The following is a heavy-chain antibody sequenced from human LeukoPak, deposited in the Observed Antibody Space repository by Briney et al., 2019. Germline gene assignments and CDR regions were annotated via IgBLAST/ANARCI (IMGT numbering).Heavy chain of an antibody. Sequence: GASVKVSCKASGGTFSSYAISWVRQAPGQGLEWMGGIIPIFGTANYAQKFQGRVTITADESTSTAYMELRSLRSDDTAVYYCARPYSGYDNDAFDIWGQGTMVTVSS. CDR3: ARPYSGYDNDAFDI. D-gene: IGHD5-12*01. J-gene: IGHJ3*02. V-gene: IGHV1-69*13. CDR2: IIPIFGTA. CDR1: GGTFSSYA.